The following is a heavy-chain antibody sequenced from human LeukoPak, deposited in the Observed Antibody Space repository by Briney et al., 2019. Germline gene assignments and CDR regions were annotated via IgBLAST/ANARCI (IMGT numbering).Heavy chain of an antibody. V-gene: IGHV1-2*04. CDR3: ARGPPLAYCGGDCYSEGINWFDP. J-gene: IGHJ5*02. D-gene: IGHD2-21*02. CDR2: INANSGGT. CDR1: RNTFTGYY. Sequence: GPPVEGYCKASRNTFTGYYMHWMRQAAGQGLERMGWINANSGGTNYAQKYQGWVTMSRDTFISTAYMELSRLRSDDTAVYYCARGPPLAYCGGDCYSEGINWFDPWGQGTLVTVSS.